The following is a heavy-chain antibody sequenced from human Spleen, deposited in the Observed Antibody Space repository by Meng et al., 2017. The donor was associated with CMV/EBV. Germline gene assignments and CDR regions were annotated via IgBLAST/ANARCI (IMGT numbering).Heavy chain of an antibody. CDR3: ARAREDPSGDDWEGYYYGMDV. D-gene: IGHD5-12*01. CDR2: MNPNSGNT. J-gene: IGHJ6*02. V-gene: IGHV1-8*03. CDR1: GYTFTSYD. Sequence: ASVKVSCKASGYTFTSYDINWVRQATGQGLEWMGWMNPNSGNTGYAQKFQGRVTITRNTSISTAYMELSSLRSEDTAVYYCARAREDPSGDDWEGYYYGMDVWGQGTTVTVSS.